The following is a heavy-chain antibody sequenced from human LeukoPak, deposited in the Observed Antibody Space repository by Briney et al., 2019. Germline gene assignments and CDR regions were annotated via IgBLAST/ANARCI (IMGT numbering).Heavy chain of an antibody. CDR1: GYTFTGYY. D-gene: IGHD2-8*01. J-gene: IGHJ4*02. CDR3: ARVPNWRYYLDY. Sequence: ASVKVSCKASGYTFTGYYMHWVRQAPGQGVEWMGWINANSGGTDYAQKFQDRVTMTRDTSISTAYMELSRLTSDDTAVYYCARVPNWRYYLDYWGQGTLVTVSS. V-gene: IGHV1-2*02. CDR2: INANSGGT.